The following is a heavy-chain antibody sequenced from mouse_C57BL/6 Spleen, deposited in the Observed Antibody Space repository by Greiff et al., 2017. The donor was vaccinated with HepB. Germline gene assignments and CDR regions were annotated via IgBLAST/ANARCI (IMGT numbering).Heavy chain of an antibody. V-gene: IGHV1-69*01. D-gene: IGHD3-2*02. CDR3: ARPGNSGLFDY. Sequence: QVQLQQPGAELVMPGASVKLSCKASGYTFTSYWMHWVKQRPGQGLEWIGEIYPSDSYTNYNQKFKAKSTLTVDKSSSTAYMQLSSLTSEDSAVYYCARPGNSGLFDYWGQGTTLTVSS. CDR1: GYTFTSYW. J-gene: IGHJ2*01. CDR2: IYPSDSYT.